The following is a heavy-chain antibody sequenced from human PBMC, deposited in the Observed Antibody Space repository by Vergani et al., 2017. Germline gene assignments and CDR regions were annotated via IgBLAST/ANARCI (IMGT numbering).Heavy chain of an antibody. V-gene: IGHV3-33*01. CDR2: IYYDGSKK. D-gene: IGHD2-21*01. CDR1: GFTFSTYA. Sequence: QVQLVESGGGVVQPGRSLRLSCTSSGFTFSTYAMHWVRQAPGKGLEWVAIIYYDGSKKYYADSVKGRFTISRDNSRNTLDLLMSSLRAEDTAIYYCVREGSYCGSTTCRNPSYVYYYHMDGCGEGTTVTVSS. CDR3: VREGSYCGSTTCRNPSYVYYYHMDG. J-gene: IGHJ6*03.